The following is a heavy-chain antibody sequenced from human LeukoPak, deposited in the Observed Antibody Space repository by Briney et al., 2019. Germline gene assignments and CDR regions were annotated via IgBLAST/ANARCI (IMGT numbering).Heavy chain of an antibody. Sequence: GGSLRLSCAASGFTFSSYAMSWVRQAPGKGLEWVSAISGSGGSTYYADSVKARFTISRDNSKTTLYLQMNSLRAEDTAVYYCAKGRGTNTAMVYDYWGQGTLVTVSS. CDR2: ISGSGGST. CDR1: GFTFSSYA. D-gene: IGHD5-18*01. CDR3: AKGRGTNTAMVYDY. V-gene: IGHV3-23*01. J-gene: IGHJ4*02.